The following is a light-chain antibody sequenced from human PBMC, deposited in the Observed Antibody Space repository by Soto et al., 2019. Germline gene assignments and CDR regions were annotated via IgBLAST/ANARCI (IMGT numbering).Light chain of an antibody. Sequence: QSVLTQPASVSGSPGQSITISCTGTSSDVGTYKYVSWYQQHPGKAPKLMIYDVSNRPSGVSNRFSGSKSGNTASLTISGLHAEDEADYYCNSYTTSSTLVFGTGTKLTVL. V-gene: IGLV2-14*03. J-gene: IGLJ1*01. CDR1: SSDVGTYKY. CDR3: NSYTTSSTLV. CDR2: DVS.